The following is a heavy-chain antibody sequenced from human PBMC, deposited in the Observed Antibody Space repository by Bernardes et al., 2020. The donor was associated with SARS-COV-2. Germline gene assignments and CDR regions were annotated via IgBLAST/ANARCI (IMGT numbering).Heavy chain of an antibody. Sequence: ASLKVSCQTSGYTFTDYLIHWVRQAPGQGLEWMGWINPQNGGTKYAQKFQGRVTMTRETSISTIYMELSSLRSDDTAVYFCARVTTLNRVRAIFIVDAFDTGGNGTTVTVSS. D-gene: IGHD3-10*01. CDR1: GYTFTDYL. J-gene: IGHJ3*02. CDR3: ARVTTLNRVRAIFIVDAFDT. V-gene: IGHV1-2*02. CDR2: INPQNGGT.